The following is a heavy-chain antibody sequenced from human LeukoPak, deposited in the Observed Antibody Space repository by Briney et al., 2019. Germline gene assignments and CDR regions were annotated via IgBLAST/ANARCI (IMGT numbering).Heavy chain of an antibody. J-gene: IGHJ4*02. CDR2: IYSGGST. CDR3: ARAVAGGEYYFDY. D-gene: IGHD3-10*01. V-gene: IGHV3-66*02. Sequence: QSGESLKISCAASGFTVSSNYMSWVRQAPGKGLEWVSVIYSGGSTYYADSVKGRFTISRDNSKNTLYLQMNSLRAEDTAVYYCARAVAGGEYYFDYWGQGTLVTVSS. CDR1: GFTVSSNY.